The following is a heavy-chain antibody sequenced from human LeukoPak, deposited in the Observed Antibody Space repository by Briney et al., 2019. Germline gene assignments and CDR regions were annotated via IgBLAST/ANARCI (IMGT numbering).Heavy chain of an antibody. CDR1: GFTFSDYY. D-gene: IGHD1-26*01. V-gene: IGHV3-11*06. J-gene: IGHJ6*03. CDR2: ITSSSRYI. CDR3: ARDPYSGSYGDYYYYYMDV. Sequence: GGSLRLSCAASGFTFSDYYMSWIRQAPGKGLEWVSSITSSSRYIYYADSVRGRFTISRDNAKSSLYLQMNSLRAEDTAVYYCARDPYSGSYGDYYYYYMDVWGKGTTVTISS.